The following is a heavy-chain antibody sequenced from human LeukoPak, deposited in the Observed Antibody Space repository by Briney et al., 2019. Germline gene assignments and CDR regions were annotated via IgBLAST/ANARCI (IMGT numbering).Heavy chain of an antibody. V-gene: IGHV3-30*04. CDR1: GFTFSSYA. CDR3: ARDFDY. J-gene: IGHJ4*02. Sequence: GGALRLSCAASGFTFSSYAMHSVRQAPGKGLEWVAVISYDGSNKYYADSVKGRFTISRDNSKNTLYLQMNSLRAEDTAVYYCARDFDYWGQGTLVTVSS. CDR2: ISYDGSNK.